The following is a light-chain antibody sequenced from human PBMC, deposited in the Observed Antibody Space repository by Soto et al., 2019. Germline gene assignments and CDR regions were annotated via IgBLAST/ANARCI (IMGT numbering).Light chain of an antibody. CDR2: GAS. J-gene: IGKJ2*01. CDR1: QSVSSN. Sequence: EIVMTQSPATLAVSPGERAALSCRASQSVSSNFAWYQQKPGQAPRLLIYGASSRATGTPARFSGSGSGTAFTLTISSLPSEDFAVYYCQQYNNWPYTFGLGTKLDMK. CDR3: QQYNNWPYT. V-gene: IGKV3-15*01.